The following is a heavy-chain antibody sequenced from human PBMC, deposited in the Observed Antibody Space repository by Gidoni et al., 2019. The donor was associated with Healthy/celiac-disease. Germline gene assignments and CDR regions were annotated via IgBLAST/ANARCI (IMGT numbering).Heavy chain of an antibody. CDR3: ARGNYDILTGYSAPGDV. Sequence: QVQLVQSGAEVKKPGASVKVSCKASGYTFTGYYMHWVRQAPGQGLEWMGWINPNSGGTNYAQKFQGRVTMTRDTSISTAYMELSRLRSDDTAVYYCARGNYDILTGYSAPGDVWGQGTTVTVSS. CDR1: GYTFTGYY. V-gene: IGHV1-2*02. CDR2: INPNSGGT. J-gene: IGHJ6*02. D-gene: IGHD3-9*01.